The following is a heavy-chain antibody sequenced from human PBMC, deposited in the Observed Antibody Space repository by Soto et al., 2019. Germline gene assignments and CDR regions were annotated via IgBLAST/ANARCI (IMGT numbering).Heavy chain of an antibody. CDR1: GYRFTSYW. J-gene: IGHJ6*02. CDR2: IDPSDSYT. Sequence: GQSMKISCKGSGYRFTSYWISWVRQMPGKGLEWMGRIDPSDSYTNYSPSFQGHVTISADKSISTAYPQWRSLKASDTAMHYCATRYNHLYCYSGMDVWGQGTTVTVCS. D-gene: IGHD1-1*01. V-gene: IGHV5-10-1*01. CDR3: ATRYNHLYCYSGMDV.